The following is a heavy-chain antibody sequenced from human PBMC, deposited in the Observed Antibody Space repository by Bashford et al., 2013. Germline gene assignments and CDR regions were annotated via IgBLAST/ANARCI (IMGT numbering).Heavy chain of an antibody. CDR1: GFTFSSYG. CDR2: ISAYNGQT. D-gene: IGHD6-13*01. Sequence: ASVKGLPARASGFTFSSYGFMWVRQAPGQGPEWMGWISAYNGQTNQVQRFQGRFTMTTDTSTSTVYMELGSLKSDDTAVYYCARALYSSTRTFYYAMDVLGGQGTTVTVSS. CDR3: ARALYSSTRTFYYAMDVL. J-gene: IGHJ6*02. V-gene: IGHV1-18*01.